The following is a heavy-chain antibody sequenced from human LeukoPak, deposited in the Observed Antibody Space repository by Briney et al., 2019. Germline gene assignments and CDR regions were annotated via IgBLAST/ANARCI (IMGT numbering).Heavy chain of an antibody. D-gene: IGHD2-2*01. CDR1: GYTFTSYY. Sequence: ASVKVSCKASGYTFTSYYMHWVRQAPGQGLEWMGWINPNSGGTNYAQKFQGRVTMTRDTSISTAYMELSRLRSDDTAVYYCARDLVCSSTSCFGWFDPWGQGTLVTVSS. CDR3: ARDLVCSSTSCFGWFDP. V-gene: IGHV1-2*02. CDR2: INPNSGGT. J-gene: IGHJ5*02.